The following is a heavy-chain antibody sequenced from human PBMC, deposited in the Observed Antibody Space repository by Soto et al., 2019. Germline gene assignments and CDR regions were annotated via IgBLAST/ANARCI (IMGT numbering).Heavy chain of an antibody. Sequence: QVQLQQSGPGLVKPSQTLSLTCAISGDSVSSNSAAWTWIRQSPSRGLEWLGRPYYRSKWYNDYAVSVTSRITINPATSTHQFSLPLNSVTPEDKAVYYCARSVIAALDAFDIWGQGTMVTFSS. V-gene: IGHV6-1*01. CDR2: PYYRSKWYN. J-gene: IGHJ3*02. CDR1: GDSVSSNSAA. D-gene: IGHD2-15*01. CDR3: ARSVIAALDAFDI.